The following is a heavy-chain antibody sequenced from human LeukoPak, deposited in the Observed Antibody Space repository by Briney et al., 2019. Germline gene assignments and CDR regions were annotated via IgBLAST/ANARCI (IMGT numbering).Heavy chain of an antibody. CDR3: AKDWVVRGVIPSGGAY. V-gene: IGHV3-23*01. CDR2: ISGSGGST. D-gene: IGHD3-10*01. Sequence: PGGSLRLSCAASGFTFSSYAMSWVRQAPGKGLEWVSAISGSGGSTYYADSVKGRFTISRDNSKNTLYLQMNSLRAEDTAVYYCAKDWVVRGVIPSGGAYWGQGTLVTVSS. CDR1: GFTFSSYA. J-gene: IGHJ4*02.